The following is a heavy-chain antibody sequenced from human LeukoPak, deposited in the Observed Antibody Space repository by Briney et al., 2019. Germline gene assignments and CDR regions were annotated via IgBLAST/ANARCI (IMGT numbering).Heavy chain of an antibody. V-gene: IGHV4-34*01. CDR1: GGSFSGYY. D-gene: IGHD6-13*01. Sequence: SETLSLTCAVYGGSFSGYYWSWIRQPPGKGLEGMGEINHSGGTNYNPSLKSRVTISVDTSKNQFSLKLSSVTAADTAVYYCARDGSSWFYYYYYGMDVWGQGTTVTVSS. J-gene: IGHJ6*02. CDR2: INHSGGT. CDR3: ARDGSSWFYYYYYGMDV.